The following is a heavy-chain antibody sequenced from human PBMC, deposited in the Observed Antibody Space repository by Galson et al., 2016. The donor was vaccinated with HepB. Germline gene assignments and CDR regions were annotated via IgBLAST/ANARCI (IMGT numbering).Heavy chain of an antibody. V-gene: IGHV3-33*03. CDR3: AKARGYTFGPGES. J-gene: IGHJ1*01. CDR1: GFTFSTSG. CDR2: IWYDGSNK. D-gene: IGHD5-18*01. Sequence: SLRLSCAASGFTFSTSGMHWVRQAPGKGLEWVAVIWYDGSNKYHADSVQGRFTISRDNSNNTVFLQMNSLGADDTAVYYCAKARGYTFGPGESWGQGTLVTVSS.